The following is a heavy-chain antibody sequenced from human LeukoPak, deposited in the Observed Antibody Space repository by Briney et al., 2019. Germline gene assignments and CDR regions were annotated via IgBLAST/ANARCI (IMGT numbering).Heavy chain of an antibody. CDR3: ARHYPYGSGSYSPFYFDY. Sequence: SETLSLTCTVSGDSISSYYWSWTRQPPGKGLEWIGYIYYSGSTNYHPSLKSRVTISVDTSKNQFSLKLSSVTAADTGVYYCARHYPYGSGSYSPFYFDYWGQGTLVTVSS. D-gene: IGHD3-10*01. J-gene: IGHJ4*02. CDR2: IYYSGST. CDR1: GDSISSYY. V-gene: IGHV4-59*08.